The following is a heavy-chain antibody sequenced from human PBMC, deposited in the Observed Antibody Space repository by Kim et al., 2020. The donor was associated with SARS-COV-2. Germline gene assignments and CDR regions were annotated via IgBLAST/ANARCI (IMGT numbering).Heavy chain of an antibody. CDR2: INHSGST. Sequence: SETLSLTCAVYGGSFSGYYWSWIRQPPGKGLEWIGDINHSGSTNYNLSLKSRVTISVDTSKNQFSLKLTSVTAADTAVYYCARAIFYDILTGYYTEDAFVICGQGTRVTVSS. V-gene: IGHV4-34*01. D-gene: IGHD3-9*01. CDR1: GGSFSGYY. J-gene: IGHJ3*02. CDR3: ARAIFYDILTGYYTEDAFVI.